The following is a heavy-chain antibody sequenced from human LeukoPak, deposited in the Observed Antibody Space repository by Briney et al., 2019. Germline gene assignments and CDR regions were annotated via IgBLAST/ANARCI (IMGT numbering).Heavy chain of an antibody. CDR3: ARKPGIAGSYNWFDP. Sequence: GASVKVSCKASGYPFIGNYIHWVRQAPGQGLEWMGWISAYNGNTNYAQKLQGRVTMTTDTSTSTAYMELRSLRSDDTAVYYCARKPGIAGSYNWFDPWDQGTLVTVSS. D-gene: IGHD6-13*01. J-gene: IGHJ5*02. CDR2: ISAYNGNT. V-gene: IGHV1-18*04. CDR1: GYPFIGNY.